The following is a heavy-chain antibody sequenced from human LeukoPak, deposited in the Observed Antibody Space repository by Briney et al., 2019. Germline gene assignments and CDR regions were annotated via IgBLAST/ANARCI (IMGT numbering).Heavy chain of an antibody. D-gene: IGHD2-2*02. CDR3: AISYQLLYLTY. CDR1: GYTFTSYG. CDR2: ISAYNGNT. Sequence: ASVKVSCKASGYTFTSYGISWVRQAPGQGLAWMGWISAYNGNTNYAQKLQGRVTMTTDTSTSTAYMELRSLRSDDTAVYYCAISYQLLYLTYWGQGTLVTVSS. J-gene: IGHJ4*02. V-gene: IGHV1-18*01.